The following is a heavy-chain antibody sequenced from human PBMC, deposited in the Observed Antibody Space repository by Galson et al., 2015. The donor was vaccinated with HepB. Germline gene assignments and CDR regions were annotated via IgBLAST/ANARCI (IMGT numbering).Heavy chain of an antibody. CDR2: ISYDGYNT. CDR1: GFTFSNFG. Sequence: SLRLSCAASGFTFSNFGMNWVRQAPGKGLEWVAFISYDGYNTYYTDSVKGRFTIPRDNTKNTLYLQMNSLRAEDAAVYYCAKERFVVVVASSLDYWGQGTLVTVSS. V-gene: IGHV3-30*18. J-gene: IGHJ4*02. D-gene: IGHD2-15*01. CDR3: AKERFVVVVASSLDY.